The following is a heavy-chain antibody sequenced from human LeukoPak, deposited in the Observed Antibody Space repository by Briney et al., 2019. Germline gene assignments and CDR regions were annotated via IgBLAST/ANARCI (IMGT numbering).Heavy chain of an antibody. J-gene: IGHJ4*02. CDR3: ARGQSLNDY. V-gene: IGHV1-2*02. CDR1: GYTFTEYY. CDR2: INPNSGGA. Sequence: GASVKVSCKASGYTFTEYYMHWVRQAPGQGLEWMGWINPNSGGANYAENFQGRVTMTRDTSISTAYMELSSLRYDDTALYYCARGQSLNDYWGQGTLVPVSS.